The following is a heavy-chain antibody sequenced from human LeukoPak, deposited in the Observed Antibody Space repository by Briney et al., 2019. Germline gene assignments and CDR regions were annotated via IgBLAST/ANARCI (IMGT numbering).Heavy chain of an antibody. CDR2: ISGYNGNT. D-gene: IGHD3-22*01. J-gene: IGHJ4*02. CDR3: ARDQEAYYYDSSAYNYFDY. Sequence: GASVKVSCKASGYTFTSNCISWVRQAPGQGLEWMGWISGYNGNTNYAQKLQSRVTMTTDTSTSAAYMELRSLRSDDTAVYYCARDQEAYYYDSSAYNYFDYWGQGTLVTVSS. CDR1: GYTFTSNC. V-gene: IGHV1-18*01.